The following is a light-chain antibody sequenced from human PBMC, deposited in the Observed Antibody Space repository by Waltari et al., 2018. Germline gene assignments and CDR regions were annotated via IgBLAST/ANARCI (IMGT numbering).Light chain of an antibody. CDR2: WAT. Sequence: DIVMTQSPDSLAVPLGERATINCKSSETILFNSNNKNYLSWYQQKPGEPPKLLIYWATTRESGVPDRFSGDGSETDFTLTISSLLPEDVAVYYCQQYYSIPLTFGGGTKVEIK. CDR1: ETILFNSNNKNY. V-gene: IGKV4-1*01. CDR3: QQYYSIPLT. J-gene: IGKJ4*01.